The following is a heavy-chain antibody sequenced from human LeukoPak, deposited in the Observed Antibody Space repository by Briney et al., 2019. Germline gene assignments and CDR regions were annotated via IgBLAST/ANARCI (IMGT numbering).Heavy chain of an antibody. CDR3: ARALGVSGDS. J-gene: IGHJ4*02. CDR2: INPNSGGT. CDR1: GYTFTGYY. Sequence: ASVKVSCKASGYTFTGYYMHWVRQAPGQGLEWMGWINPNSGGTNYAQKFQGRVTMTRDTSISTAYMELNSLRAEDTAVYYCARALGVSGDSWGQGTLVTVSS. D-gene: IGHD5/OR15-5a*01. V-gene: IGHV1-2*02.